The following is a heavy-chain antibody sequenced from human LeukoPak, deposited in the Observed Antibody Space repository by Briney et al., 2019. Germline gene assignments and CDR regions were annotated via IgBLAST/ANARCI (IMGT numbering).Heavy chain of an antibody. CDR2: ISYDGSNK. J-gene: IGHJ4*02. Sequence: GRSLRLSCAASGFTFSSYAMHWVRQAPGKGLEWVAVISYDGSNKYYADSVKGRFTISRDNSKNTLYLQMNSLRAEDTAVYYCARKEGYSGYEWEYYFDYWGQGTLVTVSS. D-gene: IGHD5-12*01. CDR3: ARKEGYSGYEWEYYFDY. V-gene: IGHV3-30*01. CDR1: GFTFSSYA.